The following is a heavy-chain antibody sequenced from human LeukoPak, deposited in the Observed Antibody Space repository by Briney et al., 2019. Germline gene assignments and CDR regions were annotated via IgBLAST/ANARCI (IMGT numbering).Heavy chain of an antibody. CDR2: ISRTTGTT. Sequence: GGSLRLSCAASGFTFSDNAMRWVRQAPGKGLGWVSTISRTTGTTYYADSVKGRFTISRDNSKNTVSLQVNSLRAEDTAVYYCAKGSHFANCGQGTLVTVSS. V-gene: IGHV3-23*01. CDR1: GFTFSDNA. CDR3: AKGSHFAN. J-gene: IGHJ4*02.